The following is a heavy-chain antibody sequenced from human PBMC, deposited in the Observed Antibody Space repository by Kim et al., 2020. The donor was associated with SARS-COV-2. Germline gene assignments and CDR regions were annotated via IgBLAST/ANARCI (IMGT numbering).Heavy chain of an antibody. V-gene: IGHV3-23*01. CDR2: GST. J-gene: IGHJ6*02. Sequence: GSTYYADAVKGRFTTSRDNTKNTLYLQMNSLRAEDTAVYYCAKGRGMDVWGQGTTVTVSS. CDR3: AKGRGMDV.